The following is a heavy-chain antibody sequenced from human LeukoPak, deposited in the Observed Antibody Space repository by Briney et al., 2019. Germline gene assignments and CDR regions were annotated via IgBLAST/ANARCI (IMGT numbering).Heavy chain of an antibody. CDR3: AKENVRSAYSSGWYGAFDI. CDR2: ISGSGGST. J-gene: IGHJ3*02. CDR1: GFTFSSYA. D-gene: IGHD6-19*01. V-gene: IGHV3-23*01. Sequence: GGSLRLSCAASGFTFSSYAMSWVRQAPGKGLEWVSAISGSGGSTYYADSVKGRFTISRDNSKNTLYLQMNSLRAEDTAVYYCAKENVRSAYSSGWYGAFDIWGQGTMVTVSS.